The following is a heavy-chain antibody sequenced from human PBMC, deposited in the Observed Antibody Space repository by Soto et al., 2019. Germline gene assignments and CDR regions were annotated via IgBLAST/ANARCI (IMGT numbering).Heavy chain of an antibody. CDR3: ARGNSGRITMVRGVIWFDP. Sequence: GGSLRLSCAASGFTFSSYDMHWVRRATGKGLEWVSAIGTAGDTYYPGSVKGRFTISRENAKNSLYLQMNSLRAGDMAVYYCARGNSGRITMVRGVIWFDPWGQGTLVTVSS. V-gene: IGHV3-13*01. CDR2: IGTAGDT. J-gene: IGHJ5*02. CDR1: GFTFSSYD. D-gene: IGHD3-10*01.